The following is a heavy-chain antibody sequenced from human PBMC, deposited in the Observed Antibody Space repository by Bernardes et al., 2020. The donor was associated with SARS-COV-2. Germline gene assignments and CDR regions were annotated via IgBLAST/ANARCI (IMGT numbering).Heavy chain of an antibody. V-gene: IGHV3-74*01. CDR3: ARDFGGASDS. J-gene: IGHJ4*02. D-gene: IGHD2-15*01. Sequence: VESLFLSCEASGLSRYWMHWVRQAPGKGQVWDARMEVDGSRIDYAESVRGRFTISRDNAKNTLYLQMDSLSVDDTAVYYCARDFGGASDSWGQGTLVTGSS. CDR2: MEVDGSRI. CDR1: GLSRYW.